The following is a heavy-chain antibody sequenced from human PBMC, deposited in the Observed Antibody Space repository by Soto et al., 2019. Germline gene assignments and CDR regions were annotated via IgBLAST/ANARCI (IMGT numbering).Heavy chain of an antibody. J-gene: IGHJ2*01. CDR1: GYYFTDYW. CDR3: ARQHYDFWSGSDIGSSYFDF. CDR2: IHPRDSDT. Sequence: GESLKISCQASGYYFTDYWMGWVRQMPGKGLEWMGIIHPRDSDTKYSPSFQGHVTFSVDTSISTAFLQWNSLKASDSAIYYCARQHYDFWSGSDIGSSYFDFWGRGTQVTVPQ. V-gene: IGHV5-51*01. D-gene: IGHD3-3*01.